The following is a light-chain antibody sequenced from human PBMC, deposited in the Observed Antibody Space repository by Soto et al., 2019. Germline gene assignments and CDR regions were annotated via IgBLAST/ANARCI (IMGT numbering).Light chain of an antibody. Sequence: ELVLTPSPDTLSLSPGERATLYCRASQSVSSDFLVWYQQKPGQAPRLLIYGASSRATGIPDRFSGGGSGTDFILSISRLEPEDFAVYYCQHYDNSPPSVTFGLGTKVDIK. V-gene: IGKV3-20*01. CDR2: GAS. CDR3: QHYDNSPPSVT. J-gene: IGKJ3*01. CDR1: QSVSSDF.